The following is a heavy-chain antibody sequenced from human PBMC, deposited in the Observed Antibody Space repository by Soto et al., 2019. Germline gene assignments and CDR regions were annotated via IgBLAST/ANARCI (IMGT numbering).Heavy chain of an antibody. CDR1: GFTFTSSA. Sequence: ASVKVSCKASGFTFTSSAVQWVRQARGQRLEWIGWIVVGSGNTKYAQKFQERVTITRDMSTSTAYMELSSLRSEDTAVYYCAAVVEMATIDGYWGQGTLVTVSS. J-gene: IGHJ4*02. V-gene: IGHV1-58*01. D-gene: IGHD5-12*01. CDR3: AAVVEMATIDGY. CDR2: IVVGSGNT.